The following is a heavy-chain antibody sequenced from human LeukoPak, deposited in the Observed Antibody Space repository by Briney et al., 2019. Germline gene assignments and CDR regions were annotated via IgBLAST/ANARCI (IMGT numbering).Heavy chain of an antibody. CDR2: IKQDGSEK. Sequence: GGSLRLSCAASGFTFSSYWMTWVRQAPGRGLEWVANIKQDGSEKYYVDSVKGRFTISRDNANNSLYLQMNSLRGEDTALYYCARGFRGANWFDPWGQGTLVTVSS. V-gene: IGHV3-7*04. D-gene: IGHD3-10*01. J-gene: IGHJ5*02. CDR1: GFTFSSYW. CDR3: ARGFRGANWFDP.